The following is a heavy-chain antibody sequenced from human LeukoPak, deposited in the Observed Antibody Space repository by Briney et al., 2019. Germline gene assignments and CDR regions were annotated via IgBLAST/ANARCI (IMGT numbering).Heavy chain of an antibody. Sequence: VASVKVSCKASGYTFTSYGISWVRQAPGQGLEWMGWINLYNDNTHYAQKFQGRVTMTTDTSTSTAYMELRSLRYDDTAVYYCARDLGGTIFDYWGQGTLVTVSS. J-gene: IGHJ4*02. D-gene: IGHD3-16*01. CDR1: GYTFTSYG. CDR3: ARDLGGTIFDY. CDR2: INLYNDNT. V-gene: IGHV1-18*01.